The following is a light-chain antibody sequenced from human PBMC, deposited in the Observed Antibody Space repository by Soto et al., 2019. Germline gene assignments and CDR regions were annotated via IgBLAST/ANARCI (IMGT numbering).Light chain of an antibody. CDR1: SNDVGSYNL. V-gene: IGLV2-14*02. CDR2: DVS. J-gene: IGLJ2*01. CDR3: SSYTSTNTLVI. Sequence: QSVLTQPASVTGSPGQSITISCTGTSNDVGSYNLVSWYQQHPGKAPKVMIYDVSHRPSVVSSRFSGSKSGNTASLAISGLQAEDEADYYCSSYTSTNTLVIFGGGTKLTVL.